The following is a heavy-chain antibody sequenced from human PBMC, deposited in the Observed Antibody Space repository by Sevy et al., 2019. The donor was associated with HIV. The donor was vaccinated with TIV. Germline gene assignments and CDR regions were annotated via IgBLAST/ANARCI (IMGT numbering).Heavy chain of an antibody. Sequence: GGSQRLSCAASGFTFSNYAMNWVRQAPGKGLEWVSGISGSGGSGDKTNYADSVKGRFTVSRDDSKNSLYLQLNSLRADDTAIYYCARKYDSSGYFDYWGQGTLVTVSS. CDR1: GFTFSNYA. D-gene: IGHD3-22*01. CDR2: ISGSGGSGDKT. V-gene: IGHV3-23*01. J-gene: IGHJ4*02. CDR3: ARKYDSSGYFDY.